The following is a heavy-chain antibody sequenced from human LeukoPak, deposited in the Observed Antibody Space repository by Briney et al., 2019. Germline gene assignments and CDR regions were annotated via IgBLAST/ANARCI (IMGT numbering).Heavy chain of an antibody. Sequence: GGSLRLSCTASGFTFGDYAMSWVRQAPGKGLEWVGFIRSKAYGGTTEYAASVKGRFTISRDDSKSIAYLQMNSLKTEDTAVYYCTATSSSWYLTWGQGTLVTVSS. CDR3: TATSSSWYLT. D-gene: IGHD6-13*01. CDR2: IRSKAYGGTT. J-gene: IGHJ5*02. V-gene: IGHV3-49*04. CDR1: GFTFGDYA.